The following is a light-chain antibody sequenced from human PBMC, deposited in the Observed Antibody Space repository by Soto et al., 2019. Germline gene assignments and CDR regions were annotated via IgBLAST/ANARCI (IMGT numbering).Light chain of an antibody. Sequence: DIQMTQSPSTLSASVGDRVTITCRASRSFNTWLAWYQQKPGKAPKLLIYDVSSLQIGVPSRFSGSGSGTEFTLTISSLQPDDFATYYCQQYYSYPLTFDGGTTVEIK. CDR3: QQYYSYPLT. V-gene: IGKV1-5*01. CDR1: RSFNTW. J-gene: IGKJ4*01. CDR2: DVS.